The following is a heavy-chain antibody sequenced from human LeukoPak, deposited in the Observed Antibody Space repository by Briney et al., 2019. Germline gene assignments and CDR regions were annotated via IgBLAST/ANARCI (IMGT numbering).Heavy chain of an antibody. J-gene: IGHJ4*02. CDR2: IYYSGST. V-gene: IGHV4-39*07. D-gene: IGHD6-19*01. CDR1: GASVSNNSYY. CDR3: ARWYSSGWHFDY. Sequence: SETLSLTCTVSGASVSNNSYYWGWIRQSPGKGLEWIASIYYSGSTYYNPSLKSRVTISVDTSKNQFSLKLSSVTAADTAVYYCARWYSSGWHFDYWGQGTLVTVSS.